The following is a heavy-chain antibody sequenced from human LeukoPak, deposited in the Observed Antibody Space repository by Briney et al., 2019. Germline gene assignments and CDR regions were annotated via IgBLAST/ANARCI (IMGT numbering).Heavy chain of an antibody. Sequence: PSETLSLTCTVSGGSISSYYWSWIRQPPGKGLEWIGYIYYSGSTNYNPSLKSRVTISVDTSKKQFSLKLSSVTAADTAVYYCAREGPLNAYGPWGQGTLVTVSS. V-gene: IGHV4-59*01. CDR3: AREGPLNAYGP. CDR1: GGSISSYY. D-gene: IGHD4-17*01. J-gene: IGHJ5*02. CDR2: IYYSGST.